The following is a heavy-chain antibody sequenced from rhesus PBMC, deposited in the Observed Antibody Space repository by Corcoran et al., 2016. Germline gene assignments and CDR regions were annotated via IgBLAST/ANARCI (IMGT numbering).Heavy chain of an antibody. D-gene: IGHD6-13*01. CDR3: AREGYSSWNSLDV. CDR2: IYGSGGST. CDR1: GASISSNY. Sequence: QVQLQESGPGLVKPSETLPLTCAVSGASISSNYWSWIRQAPGKGLEWIGRIYGSGGSTDYNPSLKSRVTISIDTSKNQFSLKLSSVTAADTAVYYCAREGYSSWNSLDVWGRGVLVTVSS. J-gene: IGHJ5-2*02. V-gene: IGHV4S2*01.